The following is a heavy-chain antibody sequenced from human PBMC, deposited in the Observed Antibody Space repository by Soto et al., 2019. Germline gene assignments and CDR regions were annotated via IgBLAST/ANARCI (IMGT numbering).Heavy chain of an antibody. CDR2: ISAHNGNT. CDR3: ARGRYGDY. Sequence: QVHLVQSGAEVKKPGASVKVSCKASGYTFTSYGITWVRQAPGQGLEWMGWISAHNGNTDYAQKLQDRVIVTRDTSTSTAYMELRSLISDDTAVYYCARGRYGDYWGQGALVTGSS. J-gene: IGHJ4*02. V-gene: IGHV1-18*01. CDR1: GYTFTSYG. D-gene: IGHD1-1*01.